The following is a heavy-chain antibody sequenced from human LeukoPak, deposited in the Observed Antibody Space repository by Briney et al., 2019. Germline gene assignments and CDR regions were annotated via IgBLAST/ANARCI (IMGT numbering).Heavy chain of an antibody. Sequence: GASVKVSCKASGYTFTSYGISWVRQAPGQGLEWMGWIGAYNGNTNYAQKLQGRVTMTTDTSTSTAYMELRSLRSDDTAVYYCARARGEVVPAAAPFDYWGQGTLVTVSS. CDR1: GYTFTSYG. CDR3: ARARGEVVPAAAPFDY. V-gene: IGHV1-18*04. J-gene: IGHJ4*02. CDR2: IGAYNGNT. D-gene: IGHD2-2*01.